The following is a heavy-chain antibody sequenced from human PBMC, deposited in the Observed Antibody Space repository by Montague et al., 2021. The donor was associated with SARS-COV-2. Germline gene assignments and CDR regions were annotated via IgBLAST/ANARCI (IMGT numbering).Heavy chain of an antibody. D-gene: IGHD3-10*01. V-gene: IGHV4-39*01. CDR1: GGSISSSSYY. CDR2: IYYSGST. CDR3: ARREDYYGSGSYPN. J-gene: IGHJ4*02. Sequence: SETLSLTCTVSGGSISSSSYYWGWIRQRPGKGLEWIGSIYYSGSTYYNPSLKSRVTISVDTSKNQFSLKLSSVTAADTAVYYCARREDYYGSGSYPNWGQGTLVTVSS.